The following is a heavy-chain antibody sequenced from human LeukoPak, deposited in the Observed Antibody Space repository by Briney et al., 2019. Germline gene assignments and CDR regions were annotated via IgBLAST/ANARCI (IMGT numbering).Heavy chain of an antibody. J-gene: IGHJ6*03. D-gene: IGHD3-10*01. CDR3: ARHDRGYYYIDV. CDR1: GYIFTSYW. V-gene: IGHV5-51*01. Sequence: GESLKTPRRGSGYIFTSYWIGWVRQMPGKGLEGLGIIYPGDSDTRYSPSFQGQVTISADKSISTAYLQWSSLNASDTAMYYCARHDRGYYYIDVGGKGTTVTVSS. CDR2: IYPGDSDT.